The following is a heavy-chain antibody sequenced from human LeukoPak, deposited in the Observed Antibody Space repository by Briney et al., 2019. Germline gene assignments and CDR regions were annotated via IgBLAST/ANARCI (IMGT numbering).Heavy chain of an antibody. CDR2: IYYTGRT. V-gene: IGHV4-61*01. CDR1: SGSVTSITHS. Sequence: PSETPSLTSTVSSGSVTSITHSSTWIRQPPGKGLEWIGYIYYTGRTNYNPSLKSRVTISVDTSKNQFSLKLSSVTAADTAVYYCARVEMATIFLDSWGQGTLVSVSS. CDR3: ARVEMATIFLDS. D-gene: IGHD5-24*01. J-gene: IGHJ4*02.